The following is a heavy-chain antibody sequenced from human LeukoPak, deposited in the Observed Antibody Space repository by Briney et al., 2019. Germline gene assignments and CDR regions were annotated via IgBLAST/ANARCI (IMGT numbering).Heavy chain of an antibody. CDR3: ARDKDSSGWYMKGFF. CDR1: GGSISSYY. D-gene: IGHD6-19*01. CDR2: IYYSGST. J-gene: IGHJ4*02. V-gene: IGHV4-59*01. Sequence: SETLSLTCTVSGGSISSYYWSWIRQPPGKGLEWIGYIYYSGSTNYNPSLKSRVTISVDTSKNQFSLKLSSVTAADTAVYYCARDKDSSGWYMKGFFWGQGTLVTVSS.